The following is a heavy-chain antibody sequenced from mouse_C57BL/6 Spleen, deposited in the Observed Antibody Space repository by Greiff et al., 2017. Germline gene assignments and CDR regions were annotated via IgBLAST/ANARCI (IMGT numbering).Heavy chain of an antibody. CDR1: GYTFTNYW. V-gene: IGHV1-63*01. Sequence: QVQLKESGPELVKPGASVKISCKASGYTFTNYWIGWAKQRPGHGLEWIGDIYPGGGYTNYNEKFKGKATLTADKSSSTAYMQFSSLTSEDSAIYYCARVGFYDYDRAMDYWGQGTSVTVSS. CDR3: ARVGFYDYDRAMDY. CDR2: IYPGGGYT. J-gene: IGHJ4*01. D-gene: IGHD2-4*01.